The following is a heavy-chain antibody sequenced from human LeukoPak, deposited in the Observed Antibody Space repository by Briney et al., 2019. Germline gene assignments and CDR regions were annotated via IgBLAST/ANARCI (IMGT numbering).Heavy chain of an antibody. V-gene: IGHV1-46*03. CDR2: INPSGGST. D-gene: IGHD3-3*01. Sequence: GTSVKVSCKASGYTFTSYYMHWVRQAPGQGLEWMGIINPSGGSTSYAQKFQGRVTMTRDTSTSTVYMELSSLRSEDTAVYYCARAYDFWSGRYQLGPWGQGTLVTVSS. J-gene: IGHJ5*02. CDR3: ARAYDFWSGRYQLGP. CDR1: GYTFTSYY.